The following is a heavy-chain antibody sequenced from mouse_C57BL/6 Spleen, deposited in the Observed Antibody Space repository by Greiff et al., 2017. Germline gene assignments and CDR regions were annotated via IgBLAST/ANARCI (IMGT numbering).Heavy chain of an antibody. CDR3: ARDYGSSFFDY. J-gene: IGHJ2*01. Sequence: VQLQQSGAELVKPGASVKISCKASGYAFSSYWMNWVKQRPGKGLEWIGQIYPGDGDTNYNGKFKGKATLTADKSSSTAYMQLSSLTSEDAAVYFCARDYGSSFFDYWGQGTTLTVSS. D-gene: IGHD1-1*01. CDR1: GYAFSSYW. CDR2: IYPGDGDT. V-gene: IGHV1-80*01.